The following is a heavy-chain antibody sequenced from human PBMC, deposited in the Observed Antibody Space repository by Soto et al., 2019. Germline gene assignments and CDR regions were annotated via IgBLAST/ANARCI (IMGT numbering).Heavy chain of an antibody. CDR1: GGTLSSYT. D-gene: IGHD6-13*01. CDR2: IIPILGIA. CDR3: ASQVATAAGPGY. V-gene: IGHV1-69*02. Sequence: SVKVSCKASGGTLSSYTISCVRQAPGQGLEWMGRIIPILGIANYAQKFQGRVTITADKSTSTAYMELSSLRSEDTAVYYCASQVATAAGPGYWGQGTLVTVSS. J-gene: IGHJ4*02.